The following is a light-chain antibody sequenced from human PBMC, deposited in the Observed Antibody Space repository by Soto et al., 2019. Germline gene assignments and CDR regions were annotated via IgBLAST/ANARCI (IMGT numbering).Light chain of an antibody. Sequence: DIVMTQSPDSLAVSLGERATINCKSSQSVLYSSNNKNYLAWYQQKPGQPPKLLIYWASTRESGVPDRFSGSGSGTDFTLTISSLQAEDVAVYYCQQYSSIHRKFCQGTKVDIK. CDR3: QQYSSIHRK. CDR2: WAS. J-gene: IGKJ1*01. CDR1: QSVLYSSNNKNY. V-gene: IGKV4-1*01.